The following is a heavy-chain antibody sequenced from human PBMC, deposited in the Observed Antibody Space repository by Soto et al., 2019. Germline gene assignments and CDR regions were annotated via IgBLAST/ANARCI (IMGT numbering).Heavy chain of an antibody. V-gene: IGHV4-59*01. J-gene: IGHJ5*02. CDR3: AGGIAAAGTPNWFDP. CDR2: IYYSGST. D-gene: IGHD6-13*01. CDR1: CGSISSYY. Sequence: SETLSLTCTVSCGSISSYYWSWIRQPPGKGLEWIGYIYYSGSTNYNPSLKSRVTISVDTSKNQFSLKLSSATAADTAVYYCAGGIAAAGTPNWFDPWGQGTLVTVSS.